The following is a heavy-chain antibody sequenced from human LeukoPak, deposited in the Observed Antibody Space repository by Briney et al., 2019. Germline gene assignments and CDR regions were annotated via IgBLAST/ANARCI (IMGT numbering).Heavy chain of an antibody. Sequence: ASVKVSCKASGYTFTSYDINWVRQATGQGLEWMGWMNPNSGNTGYAQKFQGRVTITADESTSTAYMELSSLRSEDTAVYYCARGSKRGVIHNWFDPWGQGTLVTVSS. D-gene: IGHD3-10*01. V-gene: IGHV1-8*01. CDR1: GYTFTSYD. CDR2: MNPNSGNT. CDR3: ARGSKRGVIHNWFDP. J-gene: IGHJ5*02.